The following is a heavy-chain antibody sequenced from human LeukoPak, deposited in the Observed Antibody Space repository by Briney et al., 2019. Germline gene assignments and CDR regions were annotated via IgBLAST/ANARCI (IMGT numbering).Heavy chain of an antibody. Sequence: SETLSLTCAVYGGSFSGYYWSWIRQPPGKGLEWIGEINHSGSTNYNPSLKSRVTISVDTSKNQFSLKLSSVTAADTAVYYCARGGGYYDILTGYYPRRPFDYWGQGTLVTVSS. CDR3: ARGGGYYDILTGYYPRRPFDY. J-gene: IGHJ4*02. D-gene: IGHD3-9*01. V-gene: IGHV4-34*01. CDR2: INHSGST. CDR1: GGSFSGYY.